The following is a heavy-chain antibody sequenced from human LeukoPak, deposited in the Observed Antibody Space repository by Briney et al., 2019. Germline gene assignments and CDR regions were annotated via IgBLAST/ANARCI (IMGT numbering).Heavy chain of an antibody. CDR2: CYSGDTT. J-gene: IGHJ1*01. CDR1: GFTVSNTY. Sequence: GGSLRLSCAASGFTVSNTYMSWVRQAPGEGLEWVSVCYSGDTTYYANSVKGRFTISRDNSKNMLYLQMNSLRADDTAVYYCARRLLTGYYEFWGQGTLVTVSS. CDR3: ARRLLTGYYEF. V-gene: IGHV3-66*01. D-gene: IGHD3-9*01.